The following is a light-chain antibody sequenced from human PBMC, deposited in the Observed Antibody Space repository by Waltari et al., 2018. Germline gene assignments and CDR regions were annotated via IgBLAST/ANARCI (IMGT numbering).Light chain of an antibody. CDR1: QSVSSY. CDR3: QQSYNFPRT. J-gene: IGKJ1*01. V-gene: IGKV1-39*01. Sequence: DIQMTQSPSSLSASVGDRVTITCRASQSVSSYLNWYQQKPGKVPKILIYAAANLQSGVPSRISGSGSGTDFTLTISSLQPEDFATYYCQQSYNFPRTFGQGTTVEI. CDR2: AAA.